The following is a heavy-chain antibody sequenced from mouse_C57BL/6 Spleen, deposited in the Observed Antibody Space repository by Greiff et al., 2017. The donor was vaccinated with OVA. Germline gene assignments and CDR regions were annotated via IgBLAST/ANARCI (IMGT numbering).Heavy chain of an antibody. V-gene: IGHV1-50*01. D-gene: IGHD2-5*01. CDR2: IDPSDSYT. CDR1: GYTFTSYW. Sequence: VQLQQPGAELVKPGASVKLSCKASGYTFTSYWMPWVKQRPGQGLEWIGEIDPSDSYTTYNQKFTGKATFTVDTSSSTAYMQLSSLTSEDSAVYYCARSDYSNPSWCAYWGQGTLVTVSA. J-gene: IGHJ3*01. CDR3: ARSDYSNPSWCAY.